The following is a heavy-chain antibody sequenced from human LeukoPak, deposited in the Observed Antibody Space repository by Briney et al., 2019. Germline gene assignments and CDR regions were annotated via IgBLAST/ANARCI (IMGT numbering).Heavy chain of an antibody. J-gene: IGHJ4*02. V-gene: IGHV1-18*01. D-gene: IGHD4-17*01. CDR1: GYTFTSFG. CDR2: ISAYNGNT. Sequence: GASVEVSCKASGYTFTSFGINWVRQAPGQGLEWMGWISAYNGNTNYAQNLQGRLTMTTDTSTNTAYMELRSLRSDDTAIYYCAGAVTVTTGPLGYWGQGTLVTVSS. CDR3: AGAVTVTTGPLGY.